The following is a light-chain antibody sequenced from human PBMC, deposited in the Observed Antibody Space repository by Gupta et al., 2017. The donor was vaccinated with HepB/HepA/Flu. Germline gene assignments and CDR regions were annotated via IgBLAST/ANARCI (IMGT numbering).Light chain of an antibody. CDR1: SSDVGGYNY. V-gene: IGLV2-14*01. Sequence: QSALPQPASVSGSPGRSITISCTGTSSDVGGYNYVSWYQQHPGKAPKLMIYDVSNRPSGVSNRFSGSKSGNTASLTISGLQAEDEADYYCSSYTSSSTVVFGGGTKLTVL. CDR3: SSYTSSSTVV. J-gene: IGLJ2*01. CDR2: DVS.